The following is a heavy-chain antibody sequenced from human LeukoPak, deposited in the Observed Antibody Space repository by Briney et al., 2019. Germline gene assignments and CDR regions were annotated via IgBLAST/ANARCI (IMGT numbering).Heavy chain of an antibody. J-gene: IGHJ5*02. CDR3: ARDNSGFYEIDT. V-gene: IGHV3-69-1*01. D-gene: IGHD6-19*01. CDR2: ISSGDAT. Sequence: GGSLRLSCAASGVTLSDSEMNWVRQAPGKGLERVSYISSGDATHYAASVKGRFTISRDNAKNSLHLQLNSLRVEDTGVYYCARDNSGFYEIDTWGQGTLVTVSS. CDR1: GVTLSDSE.